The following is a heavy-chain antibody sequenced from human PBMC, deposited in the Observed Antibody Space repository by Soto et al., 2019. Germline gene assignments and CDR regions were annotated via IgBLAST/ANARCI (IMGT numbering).Heavy chain of an antibody. Sequence: GGSLRLSCEASGFTFINYAMSWVRQAPGKGLEWVASISDTGGDSYYADSMDGRFTISRDNSKNTLYLQINSLRAEDTAVYYCVRDLYRSATMPCLDHWGQGTLVSVSS. CDR3: VRDLYRSATMPCLDH. V-gene: IGHV3-23*01. CDR1: GFTFINYA. D-gene: IGHD1-1*01. CDR2: ISDTGGDS. J-gene: IGHJ4*02.